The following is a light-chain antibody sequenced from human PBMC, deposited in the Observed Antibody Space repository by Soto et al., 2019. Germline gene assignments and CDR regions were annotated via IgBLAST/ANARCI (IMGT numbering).Light chain of an antibody. V-gene: IGLV2-14*01. CDR1: SSDVGGYNY. J-gene: IGLJ2*01. CDR3: SSHTSSSTSVV. Sequence: QSALTQPASVSGPPGQSITISCTGTSSDVGGYNYVSWYQQHPGKAPKLMIYEVSNRPSGVSNRFSGSKSGNTASLRISGLQAEDEADYYCSSHTSSSTSVVFGGGTKVTVL. CDR2: EVS.